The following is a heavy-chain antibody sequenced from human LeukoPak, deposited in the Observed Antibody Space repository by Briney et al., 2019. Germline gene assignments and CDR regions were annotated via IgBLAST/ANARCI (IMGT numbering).Heavy chain of an antibody. D-gene: IGHD3-9*01. V-gene: IGHV3-23*01. Sequence: GGSLRLSCAASGFTFSSYAMSWVRQAPGKGLEWGSAISGSGGSTYYADSVKGRFTISRDNSKNTLYLQMNSLRAEDTAVYYCAKDSGYFDWLLYRWGQGTLVTVSS. J-gene: IGHJ5*02. CDR2: ISGSGGST. CDR1: GFTFSSYA. CDR3: AKDSGYFDWLLYR.